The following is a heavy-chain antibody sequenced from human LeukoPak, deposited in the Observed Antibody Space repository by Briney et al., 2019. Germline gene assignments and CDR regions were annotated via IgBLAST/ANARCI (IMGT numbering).Heavy chain of an antibody. CDR2: IREDGNKD. Sequence: GGSLRLSCLGSDFIFTKYWMTWVRQAPGKGLEWVANIREDGNKDNYIDSVRGRFTISRDNTKKSLYLRMNRLRAEDTAVYYCARGPPATTKPFVYWGQGTLVTVSS. V-gene: IGHV3-7*01. CDR1: DFIFTKYW. D-gene: IGHD4-17*01. J-gene: IGHJ4*02. CDR3: ARGPPATTKPFVY.